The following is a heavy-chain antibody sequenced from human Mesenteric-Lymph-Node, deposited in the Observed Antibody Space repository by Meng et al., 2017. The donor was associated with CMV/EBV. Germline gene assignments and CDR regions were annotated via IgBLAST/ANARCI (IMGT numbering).Heavy chain of an antibody. V-gene: IGHV3-30*04. Sequence: FTFSSYAMPWVRQAPGKGLEWVAVISYDGSNKYYADSVKGRFTISRDNSKNTLYLQMNSLRAEDTAVYYCARAGYCSSTSCYFPHYWGQGTLVTVSS. CDR3: ARAGYCSSTSCYFPHY. J-gene: IGHJ4*02. CDR1: FTFSSYA. D-gene: IGHD2-2*01. CDR2: ISYDGSNK.